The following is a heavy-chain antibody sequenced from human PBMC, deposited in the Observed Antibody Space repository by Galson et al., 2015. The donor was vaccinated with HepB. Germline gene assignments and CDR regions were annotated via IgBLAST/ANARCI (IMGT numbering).Heavy chain of an antibody. V-gene: IGHV1-18*01. Sequence: QSGAEVKKPGASVKVSCKASGFSLSNYGISWVRQAPGQGLEWMGWIGLYNENPNYAQKFQSRVTVTTDTSTKTAYMELRSLRSDDTAVYYCARARYSASPPDYWGQGTLVIVSS. D-gene: IGHD6-13*01. CDR2: IGLYNENP. CDR3: ARARYSASPPDY. J-gene: IGHJ4*02. CDR1: GFSLSNYG.